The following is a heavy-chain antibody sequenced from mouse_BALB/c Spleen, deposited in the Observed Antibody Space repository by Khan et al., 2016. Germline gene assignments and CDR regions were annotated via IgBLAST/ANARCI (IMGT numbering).Heavy chain of an antibody. CDR2: ISSGGGYT. V-gene: IGHV5-9-3*01. CDR3: AGQGFTTASAWFPY. CDR1: GFTFSNYA. D-gene: IGHD1-2*01. J-gene: IGHJ3*01. Sequence: EVELVESGGGLVKPGGSLKLSCAASGFTFSNYAMSWVRQTPEKRLEWVATISSGGGYTYYPDSVKGRFSISRDIAKNTLYLQMSSLRSEDTAMYYCAGQGFTTASAWFPYWGHGTLVTVSA.